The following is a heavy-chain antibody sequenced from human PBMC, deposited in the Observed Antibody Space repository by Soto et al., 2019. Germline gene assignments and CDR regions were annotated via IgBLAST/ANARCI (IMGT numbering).Heavy chain of an antibody. J-gene: IGHJ4*02. V-gene: IGHV1-69*13. CDR3: ASCHGGSCLARLDY. D-gene: IGHD2-15*01. CDR1: GGTFSSYA. CDR2: IIPIFGTA. Sequence: ASVKVSCKASGGTFSSYAISWVRQAPGQGLEWMGGIIPIFGTANYAQKFQGRVTITADESTSTAYMELSSLRSEDTAVYYCASCHGGSCLARLDYWGQGTLVTVSS.